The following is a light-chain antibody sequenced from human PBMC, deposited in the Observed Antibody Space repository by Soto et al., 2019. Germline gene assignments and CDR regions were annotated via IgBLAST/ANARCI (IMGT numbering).Light chain of an antibody. CDR2: DVS. CDR3: QQYNNWPPFT. J-gene: IGKJ4*01. V-gene: IGKV1-5*01. CDR1: QTTDNW. Sequence: DIQMTQSPSTLSPSVGDRVTITCRASQTTDNWLASYQPKPGEAPKLLIYDVSNLGSGVPSRFSGSGSGTDFTLTISSLQSEDFAVYYCQQYNNWPPFTFGGGTKVDIK.